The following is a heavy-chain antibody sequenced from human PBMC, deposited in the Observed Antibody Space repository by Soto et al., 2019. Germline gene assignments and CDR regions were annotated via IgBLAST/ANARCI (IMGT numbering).Heavy chain of an antibody. Sequence: SETLSLTCTVSGGSISSSSYYWGWIRQPPGKGLEWIGSIYYSGSTYYNPSLKSRVTISVDTSKNRFSLKLSSLTAADTAVYYCARGYQDGSGSYYFPHLGYYYYYMDVWGKGTTVTVS. J-gene: IGHJ6*03. CDR1: GGSISSSSYY. V-gene: IGHV4-39*01. D-gene: IGHD3-10*01. CDR3: ARGYQDGSGSYYFPHLGYYYYYMDV. CDR2: IYYSGST.